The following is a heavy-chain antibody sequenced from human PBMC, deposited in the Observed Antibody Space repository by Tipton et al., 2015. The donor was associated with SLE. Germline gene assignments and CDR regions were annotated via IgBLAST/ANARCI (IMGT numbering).Heavy chain of an antibody. D-gene: IGHD3-3*01. CDR1: GGSISSYR. CDR2: VYYSGST. Sequence: TLSLTCTVSGGSISSYRWSWIRQPPGKGLEWIGYVYYSGSTNYNPSLKSRVTISVDTSKNQFSLKLSSVTAADTAVYYCARIVTYYDFWSGPGKVYYYYYMDVWGKGTTVTVSS. J-gene: IGHJ6*03. V-gene: IGHV4-59*12. CDR3: ARIVTYYDFWSGPGKVYYYYYMDV.